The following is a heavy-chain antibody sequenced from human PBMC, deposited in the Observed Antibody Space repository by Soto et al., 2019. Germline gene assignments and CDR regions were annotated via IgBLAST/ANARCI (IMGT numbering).Heavy chain of an antibody. D-gene: IGHD2-15*01. CDR2: IIPILGIA. V-gene: IGHV1-69*04. CDR1: GGTFSSYT. CDR3: ARDPTKSDRCSGGSCYDY. J-gene: IGHJ4*02. Sequence: SVKVSCKASGGTFSSYTISWVRQAPGQGLEWMGRIIPILGIANYAQKFQGRVTITADKSTSTAYMELSSLRSEDTAVYYCARDPTKSDRCSGGSCYDYWGQGTLVTVSS.